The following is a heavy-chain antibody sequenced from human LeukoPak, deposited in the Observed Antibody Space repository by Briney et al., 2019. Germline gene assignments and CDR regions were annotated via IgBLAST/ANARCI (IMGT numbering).Heavy chain of an antibody. D-gene: IGHD1-7*01. V-gene: IGHV5-51*01. Sequence: GESLKISCKGSGYSFTSYLIGWVRQMPGKGLGWMGIIYPGDSDTIYSPSFQGQITISADNTISTAYIQCSSLKASNPAIYYCARHRSYNWNYAANYWGQGTLVTVSS. J-gene: IGHJ4*02. CDR1: GYSFTSYL. CDR2: IYPGDSDT. CDR3: ARHRSYNWNYAANY.